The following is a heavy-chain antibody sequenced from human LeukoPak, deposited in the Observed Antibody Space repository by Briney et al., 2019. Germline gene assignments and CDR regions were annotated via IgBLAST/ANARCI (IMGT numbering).Heavy chain of an antibody. V-gene: IGHV1-2*02. CDR3: ARDPPVTKTPGYYYYMDV. D-gene: IGHD4-11*01. J-gene: IGHJ6*03. Sequence: ASVKVSCKASGYTFTGYYMHWVRQAPGQGLEWMGWINPNSGGTNYAQKFQGRVTMTRDTSISTAYMELSRLRSDDTAVYYCARDPPVTKTPGYYYYMDVWGKGTTVTVSS. CDR2: INPNSGGT. CDR1: GYTFTGYY.